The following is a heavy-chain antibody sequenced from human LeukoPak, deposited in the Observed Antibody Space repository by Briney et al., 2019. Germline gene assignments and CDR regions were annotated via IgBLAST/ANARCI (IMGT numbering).Heavy chain of an antibody. CDR1: GGTFSSYA. Sequence: VASVKVSCKASGGTFSSYAISWVRQAPGQGLEWMGGIIPIFGTANYAQKFQGRVTITTDESTSTAYMELSSLRSEDTAVYYCARAWVGSSGWYSPYYFDYWGQGTLVTVSS. J-gene: IGHJ4*02. CDR3: ARAWVGSSGWYSPYYFDY. D-gene: IGHD6-19*01. V-gene: IGHV1-69*05. CDR2: IIPIFGTA.